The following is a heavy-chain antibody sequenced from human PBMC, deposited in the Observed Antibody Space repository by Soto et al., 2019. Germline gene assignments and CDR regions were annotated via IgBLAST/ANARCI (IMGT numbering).Heavy chain of an antibody. CDR2: IWNDGTNK. D-gene: IGHD6-13*01. J-gene: IGHJ3*02. CDR3: AKDMAAAAHQGDAFDI. V-gene: IGHV3-33*03. Sequence: HVQLVESGGGVVQPGRSLRLSCAASGFTFSNYGMHWVRQAPGKGVEWVAVIWNDGTNKYYVDSVRGRFTISRDDSKNTLYLEMNSLRAEDTGVYYCAKDMAAAAHQGDAFDIWGLGTMVSVSA. CDR1: GFTFSNYG.